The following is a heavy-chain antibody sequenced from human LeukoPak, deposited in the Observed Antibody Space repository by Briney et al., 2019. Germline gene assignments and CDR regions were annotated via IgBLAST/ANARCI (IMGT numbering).Heavy chain of an antibody. Sequence: SETLSLTCIVAGGCISSYCWSWMGQGPGQGLDLIQYIYYSGSTNYNPSLKSRVTISVDTSKNQFSLKLSSVTAADTAVNYCARDGGSYSFDYWGQGTLVTVSS. D-gene: IGHD1-26*01. CDR1: GGCISSYC. CDR2: IYYSGST. J-gene: IGHJ4*02. V-gene: IGHV4-59*01. CDR3: ARDGGSYSFDY.